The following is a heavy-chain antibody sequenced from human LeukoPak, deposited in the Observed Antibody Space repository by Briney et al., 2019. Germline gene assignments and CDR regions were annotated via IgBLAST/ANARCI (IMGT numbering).Heavy chain of an antibody. CDR2: IYYSGST. CDR1: GGSISSSSYY. J-gene: IGHJ4*02. D-gene: IGHD4-17*01. V-gene: IGHV4-39*01. Sequence: SETLSLTCTVSGGSISSSSYYWGWVRQPPGKGLEWIGSIYYSGSTYYNPSRKSRVTISVDTSKNQFSLKLSSVTAADTAVYYCARRGDYVGGGSDDWGQGTLVTVSS. CDR3: ARRGDYVGGGSDD.